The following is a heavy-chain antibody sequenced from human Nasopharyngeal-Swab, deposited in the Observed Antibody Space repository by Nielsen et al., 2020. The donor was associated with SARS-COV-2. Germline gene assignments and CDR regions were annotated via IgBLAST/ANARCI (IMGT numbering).Heavy chain of an antibody. CDR1: GSIFSRYW. D-gene: IGHD6-13*01. J-gene: IGHJ4*02. V-gene: IGHV3-7*01. Sequence: SLIISCAASGSIFSRYWMSWVRQAPGKGLEWVANIKQDGSEKYYVDSVKGRFTISSDNAKNSLYLQMNSLRAEDTAVYYCARGPGSWYSLDYWGQGTLVTVSS. CDR3: ARGPGSWYSLDY. CDR2: IKQDGSEK.